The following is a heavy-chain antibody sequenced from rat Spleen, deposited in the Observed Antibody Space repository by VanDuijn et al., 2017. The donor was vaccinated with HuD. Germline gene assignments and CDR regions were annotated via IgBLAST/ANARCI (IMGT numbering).Heavy chain of an antibody. J-gene: IGHJ2*01. CDR3: VRSGTGWGLRYFDY. V-gene: IGHV3-1*01. Sequence: EVQLQASGPGLVKPSQSLSLTCSVPVYSIPRRYRWSWIRQFPGNKMEWMGFITYSGGISYNPSLQSRISITRDISKNQFFLQLNSVTTEDTGTYDWVRSGTGWGLRYFDYWGQGVMVTVSS. CDR1: VYSIPRRY. D-gene: IGHD5-1*01. CDR2: ITYSGGI.